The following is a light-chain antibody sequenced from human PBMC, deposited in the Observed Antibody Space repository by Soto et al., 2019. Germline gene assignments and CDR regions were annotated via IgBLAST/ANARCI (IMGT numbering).Light chain of an antibody. CDR3: CSYATTSTYV. J-gene: IGLJ7*01. CDR2: DGS. CDR1: SSDVGNYNL. V-gene: IGLV2-23*01. Sequence: QSALTQPASVSGSPGQSITISCTGTSSDVGNYNLVSRYQHHPGKAPKLMIYDGSKRPSGVSNRFSGSKSGNTASLTISGLQAEDECDYYCCSYATTSTYVFGSGTQLTVL.